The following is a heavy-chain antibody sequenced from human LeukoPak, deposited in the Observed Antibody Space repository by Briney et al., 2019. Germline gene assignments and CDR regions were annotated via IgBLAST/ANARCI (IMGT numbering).Heavy chain of an antibody. CDR3: ARKGYSGSYNWFDP. CDR1: GFPFSSYS. Sequence: PGGSLRLSCAASGFPFSSYSMTWIRQAPGKGLEWISTISSSSSYTNYADSVKGRFTISRDNAKNSLYLQMNSLRVEDTAVYYCARKGYSGSYNWFDPWGQGTLVTVSS. J-gene: IGHJ5*02. CDR2: ISSSSSYT. D-gene: IGHD1-26*01. V-gene: IGHV3-11*06.